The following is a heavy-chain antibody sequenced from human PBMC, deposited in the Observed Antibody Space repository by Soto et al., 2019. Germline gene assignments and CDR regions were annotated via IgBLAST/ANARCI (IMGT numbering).Heavy chain of an antibody. CDR3: ARSSSRAFRSLEWVDPLDC. CDR1: GVSLTSGNW. V-gene: IGHV4-4*02. J-gene: IGHJ4*02. Sequence: SETLSLTCAVSGVSLTSGNWWTWVRQSPQRGLEYIGEIFHDGTANYYPSFERRVAMSVDTSRNQFSLKLTSVTAADTALYYCARSSSRAFRSLEWVDPLDCWGQGTTVTVSS. D-gene: IGHD3-3*01. CDR2: IFHDGTA.